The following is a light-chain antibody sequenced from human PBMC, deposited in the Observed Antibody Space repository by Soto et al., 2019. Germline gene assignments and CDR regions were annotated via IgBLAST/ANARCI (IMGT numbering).Light chain of an antibody. CDR2: KIS. CDR3: MQATQFPPFT. J-gene: IGKJ2*01. CDR1: QSLVHSDGNTY. V-gene: IGKV2-24*01. Sequence: DIVLTQTPLSSPVALGQPASISCRSSQSLVHSDGNTYLSWLHQRPGQPPRLLIYKISNLFSGVSDRCSGNGAVTDFTLQISRGEGGDVGFYYCMQATQFPPFTFGQGTKLEIE.